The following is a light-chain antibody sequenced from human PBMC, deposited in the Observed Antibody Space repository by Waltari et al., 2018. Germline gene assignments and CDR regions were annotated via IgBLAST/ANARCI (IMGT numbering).Light chain of an antibody. CDR3: QTWGTGIRV. CDR1: RGHRSSA. V-gene: IGLV4-69*01. J-gene: IGLJ3*02. Sequence: QLVLTPSPSASASLGASVKLTCTLSRGHRSSAIAWHQQQPEKGPRYSMKLNSDGSHSKGDGIPDRFSGSSSGAERYLTISSLQSEDEAYYYCQTWGTGIRVFGGGTKLTVL. CDR2: LNSDGSH.